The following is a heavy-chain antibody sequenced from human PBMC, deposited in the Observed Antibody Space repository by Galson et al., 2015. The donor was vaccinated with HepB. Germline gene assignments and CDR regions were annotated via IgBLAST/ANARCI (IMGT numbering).Heavy chain of an antibody. D-gene: IGHD6-6*01. CDR3: ARGDVRSSPPYYFDY. J-gene: IGHJ4*02. CDR1: GDSVSSNSAA. CDR2: TYYRSKWYN. Sequence: CAISGDSVSSNSAAWNCIRQSPSRGLEWLGRTYYRSKWYNDYAVSVKSRITINPDTSKNQFSLQLNSVTPEDTAVYYCARGDVRSSPPYYFDYWGQGTLVTVSS. V-gene: IGHV6-1*01.